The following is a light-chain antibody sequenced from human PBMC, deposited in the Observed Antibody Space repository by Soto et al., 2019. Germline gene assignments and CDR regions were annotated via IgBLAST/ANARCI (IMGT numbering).Light chain of an antibody. J-gene: IGKJ4*01. CDR3: QQSGSSPLT. CDR2: GAS. Sequence: EIVLTQSPGTLSLSPGDRATLSCRASQSVSSNSLAWYQQKPGRAPRLLIYGASSRANGIPVRFSGSGSGTEFTLTVSSLEPEDFAVYYCQQSGSSPLTCGGGTKVEIK. CDR1: QSVSSNS. V-gene: IGKV3-20*01.